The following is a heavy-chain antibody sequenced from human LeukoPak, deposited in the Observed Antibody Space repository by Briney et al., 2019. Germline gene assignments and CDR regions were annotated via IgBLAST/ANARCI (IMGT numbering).Heavy chain of an antibody. CDR3: ARDRFGGSLDY. V-gene: IGHV3-33*01. J-gene: IGHJ4*02. CDR2: IWYDGSNK. Sequence: XGSLRLSCAASGFTFSSYGMHWVRQAPGKGVEGVAVIWYDGSNKYYADSVKGRFTISRDNSKNKLYLQMNSLRAEDTAVYYCARDRFGGSLDYWGQGTLVTVSS. D-gene: IGHD2-15*01. CDR1: GFTFSSYG.